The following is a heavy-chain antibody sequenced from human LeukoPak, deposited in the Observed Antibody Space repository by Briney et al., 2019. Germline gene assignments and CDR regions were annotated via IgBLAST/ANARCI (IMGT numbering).Heavy chain of an antibody. D-gene: IGHD3-10*02. V-gene: IGHV3-21*01. Sequence: GGSLRLSCAASGFTFSTNSMNWVRQAPGKGLEWVSSISSSSSYIYYADSVKGRFTISRDNAKNSLYLQMNSLRAEDTAVYYCAELGITMIGGVWGKGTTVTISS. CDR2: ISSSSSYI. J-gene: IGHJ6*04. CDR3: AELGITMIGGV. CDR1: GFTFSTNS.